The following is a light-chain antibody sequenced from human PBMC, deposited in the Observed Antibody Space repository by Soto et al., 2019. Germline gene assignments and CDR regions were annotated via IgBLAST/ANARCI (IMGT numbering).Light chain of an antibody. J-gene: IGKJ4*01. CDR1: QGLVSW. V-gene: IGKV1-12*01. Sequence: DIQVTQSPSSVSASVGDRVTITCRASQGLVSWLAWYQQKPGKAPKLLIYAASSFQCGVTSRFSGSGSGTDFTLIISSLQPEDFATYYCQQTSSFPLTFGGGTKVEIK. CDR2: AAS. CDR3: QQTSSFPLT.